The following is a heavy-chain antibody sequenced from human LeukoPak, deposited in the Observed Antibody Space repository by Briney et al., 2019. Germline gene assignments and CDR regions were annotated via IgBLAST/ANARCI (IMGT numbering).Heavy chain of an antibody. J-gene: IGHJ6*02. Sequence: GSSVKVSCKASGGTFSSYAISWVRQAPGQGLEWMGGIIPIFGTANYAQKFQGRVTITADESTSTAYMELSSLRSEDTAVYYCARVRYSSGWYYNYGMDVWGQGTMVTVSS. CDR3: ARVRYSSGWYYNYGMDV. V-gene: IGHV1-69*13. CDR2: IIPIFGTA. CDR1: GGTFSSYA. D-gene: IGHD6-19*01.